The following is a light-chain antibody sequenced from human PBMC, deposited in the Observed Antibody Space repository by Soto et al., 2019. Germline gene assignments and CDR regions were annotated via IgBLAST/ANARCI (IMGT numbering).Light chain of an antibody. Sequence: EIVLTQSPGTLSLSPGERATLSCRASQSVSNYLAWYQRKPGQAPRLLIYGASSRATGIPDRFSGSGSGTDFNLTISRLEPEDFAGYDCLQYGGSPLPFGQGTKGEIK. J-gene: IGKJ1*01. CDR1: QSVSNY. CDR2: GAS. V-gene: IGKV3-20*01. CDR3: LQYGGSPLP.